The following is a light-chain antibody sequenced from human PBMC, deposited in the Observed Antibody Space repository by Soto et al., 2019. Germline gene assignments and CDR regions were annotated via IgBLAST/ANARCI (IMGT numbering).Light chain of an antibody. Sequence: QSALTQPASVSGSPGQSITISCTGTSSDVGGYNYVTWYQQLPGKAPKLMIYEVNNRPSGVSNRFSGSKSGNTASLTISGLQAEDEADYYCSSYTGSSTLVIFGGGTQLTVL. CDR2: EVN. J-gene: IGLJ2*01. CDR3: SSYTGSSTLVI. CDR1: SSDVGGYNY. V-gene: IGLV2-14*01.